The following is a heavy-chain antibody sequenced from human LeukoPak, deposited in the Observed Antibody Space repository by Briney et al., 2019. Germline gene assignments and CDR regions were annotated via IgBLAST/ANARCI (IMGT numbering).Heavy chain of an antibody. D-gene: IGHD3-3*01. CDR3: AIGARGGMFGVPYHGAKDY. V-gene: IGHV1-18*01. CDR1: GYTFTSYG. Sequence: ASVKVSCKASGYTFTSYGISWVRQAPGQGLEWMGWIRAYNGNTNYAQKLQGRVTMTTDTSTNTAFMELRSPRTADTAAYYYAIGARGGMFGVPYHGAKDYWRQGTLVTVSS. J-gene: IGHJ4*02. CDR2: IRAYNGNT.